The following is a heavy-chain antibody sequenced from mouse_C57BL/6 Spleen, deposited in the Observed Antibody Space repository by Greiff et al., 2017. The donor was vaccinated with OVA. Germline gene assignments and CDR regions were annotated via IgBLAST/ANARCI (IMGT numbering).Heavy chain of an antibody. J-gene: IGHJ4*01. CDR2: IYPGDGDT. D-gene: IGHD1-1*01. V-gene: IGHV1-80*01. CDR3: VRTTVVDNESMDD. CDR1: GYAFSSYW. Sequence: VQLQQPGAELVKPGASVKISCKASGYAFSSYWMTWVKQRPGKGLEWIGHIYPGDGDTNYNGKFKGKATLTADTSSSTAYMQLSSLTSEDSSVYFSVRTTVVDNESMDDWGKGTSVTVSS.